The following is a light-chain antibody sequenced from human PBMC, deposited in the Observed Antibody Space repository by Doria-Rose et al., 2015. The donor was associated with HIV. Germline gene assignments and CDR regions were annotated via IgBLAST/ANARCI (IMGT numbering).Light chain of an antibody. Sequence: TITCRASQSISAWLAWYQQKPGKAPKLLIYKASSLESGVPSGFSGSGSGTEFTLTITSLQPDDFATYYCQQFNSPPYTFGQGTKLDIK. V-gene: IGKV1-5*03. CDR2: KAS. J-gene: IGKJ2*01. CDR3: QQFNSPPYT. CDR1: QSISAW.